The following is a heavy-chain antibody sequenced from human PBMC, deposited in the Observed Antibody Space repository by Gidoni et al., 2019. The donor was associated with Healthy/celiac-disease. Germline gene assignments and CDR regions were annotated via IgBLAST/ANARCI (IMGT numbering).Heavy chain of an antibody. D-gene: IGHD5-18*01. CDR3: ARDPGAAMDYWYFDL. J-gene: IGHJ2*01. Sequence: EVQLVESGGGLVQPGGSLRLSCSASGFPFSRYSMNWVRQAPGKGLEWVSYISSSSSTIYYADSVKGRFTISRDNAKNSLYLQMNSLRDEDTAVYYCARDPGAAMDYWYFDLWGRGTLVTVSS. CDR1: GFPFSRYS. CDR2: ISSSSSTI. V-gene: IGHV3-48*02.